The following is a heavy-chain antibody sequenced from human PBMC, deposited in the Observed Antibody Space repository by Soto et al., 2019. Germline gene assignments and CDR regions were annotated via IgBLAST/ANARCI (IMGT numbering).Heavy chain of an antibody. Sequence: GGSLRLSCSASGFIFSSYAMSWVRQAPGKGLEWVSVISAGGGSTYYSDSVKGRFTISRDNSKNTLYLQVNSLRAEDTAVYYCAKSRCSSTSCLPDYWGQGTLVAVSS. CDR1: GFIFSSYA. V-gene: IGHV3-23*01. CDR2: ISAGGGST. CDR3: AKSRCSSTSCLPDY. D-gene: IGHD2-2*01. J-gene: IGHJ4*02.